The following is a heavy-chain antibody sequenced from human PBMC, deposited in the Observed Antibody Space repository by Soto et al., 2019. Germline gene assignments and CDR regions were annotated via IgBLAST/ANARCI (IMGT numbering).Heavy chain of an antibody. CDR3: ARARSDYYAMDV. J-gene: IGHJ6*02. CDR2: ISSTGTDV. V-gene: IGHV3-21*06. CDR1: GFMFSKYT. Sequence: GGSLRLSCAAYGFMFSKYTMNWVRQAPGKGLEWVSSISSTGTDVDDTDSVKGRFIISRDNANNLVFLQMDSLRVEDTAVYYCARARSDYYAMDVWGQGTTVTVSS.